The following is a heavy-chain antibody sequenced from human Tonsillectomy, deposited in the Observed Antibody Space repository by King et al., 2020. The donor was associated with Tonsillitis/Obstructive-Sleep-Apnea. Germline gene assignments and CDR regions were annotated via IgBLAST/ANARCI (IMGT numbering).Heavy chain of an antibody. CDR2: INSDGSST. Sequence: VQLVESGGGLVQPGGSLRLSCAASGFTFSSHWMHWVRQAPGKGLVWVSRINSDGSSTSYADSVKGRFTISRDNAKNTLYLQMNSLRAEDTAVYHCARELGYCRSTTCYRPFDYWGQGTLVTVSS. CDR3: ARELGYCRSTTCYRPFDY. V-gene: IGHV3-74*01. CDR1: GFTFSSHW. D-gene: IGHD2-2*01. J-gene: IGHJ4*02.